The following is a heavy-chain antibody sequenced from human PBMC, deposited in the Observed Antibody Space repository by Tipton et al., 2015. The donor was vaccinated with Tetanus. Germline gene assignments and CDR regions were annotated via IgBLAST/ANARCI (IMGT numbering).Heavy chain of an antibody. CDR2: IKQGGGET. D-gene: IGHD3-22*01. CDR1: GFSVNTYL. J-gene: IGHJ4*02. V-gene: IGHV3-7*01. Sequence: SLRLSCAVSGFSVNTYLMTWVRQAPGRGLELVANIKQGGGETYYVDSVKGRFTISRDNAKNTLYLQMNSLRAEDTAVYYCARDRDSSGYNNNDYWGQGTLVTVSS. CDR3: ARDRDSSGYNNNDY.